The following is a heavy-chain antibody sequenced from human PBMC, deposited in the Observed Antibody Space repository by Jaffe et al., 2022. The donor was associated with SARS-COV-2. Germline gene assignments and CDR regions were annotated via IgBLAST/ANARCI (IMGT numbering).Heavy chain of an antibody. V-gene: IGHV3-15*01. CDR3: TTDRVLVPAAQGPGAWFDP. D-gene: IGHD2-2*01. Sequence: EVQLVESGGGLVKPGGSLRLSCAASGFTFSNAWMSWVRQAPGKGLEWVGRIKSKTDGGTTDYAAPVKGRFTISRDDSKNTLYLQMNSLKTEDTAVYYCTTDRVLVPAAQGPGAWFDPWGQGTLVTVSS. J-gene: IGHJ5*02. CDR2: IKSKTDGGTT. CDR1: GFTFSNAW.